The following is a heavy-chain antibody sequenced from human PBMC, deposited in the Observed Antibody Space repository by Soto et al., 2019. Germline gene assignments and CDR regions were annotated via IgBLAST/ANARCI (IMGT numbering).Heavy chain of an antibody. Sequence: EVQLAESGGGLVQPGGSLRLSCAATGFTFRNFAMSWVRQAPGKGLEWVSLVTGSGGSTFHAASVKGRFIMSRDNAKDTMYLQMNSLRAEDTAVYHCARAREFSGSGFDYWGQGTLVTVSS. CDR1: GFTFRNFA. D-gene: IGHD3-10*01. V-gene: IGHV3-23*04. CDR2: VTGSGGST. CDR3: ARAREFSGSGFDY. J-gene: IGHJ4*02.